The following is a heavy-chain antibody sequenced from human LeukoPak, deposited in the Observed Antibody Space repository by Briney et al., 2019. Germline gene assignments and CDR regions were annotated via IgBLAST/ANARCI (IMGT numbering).Heavy chain of an antibody. D-gene: IGHD1-26*01. CDR1: GLTFNNYV. CDR3: AKDHTWETTPRYLDY. V-gene: IGHV3-23*01. CDR2: ITAGGDVT. Sequence: GGSLRLSCAASGLTFNNYVMTWVRQAPQKGLEWVSSITAGGDVTYYAESVRGRFTISRDNSKNTLYLHMDSLRAEDTAMYYCAKDHTWETTPRYLDYWGQGTLVTVSS. J-gene: IGHJ4*02.